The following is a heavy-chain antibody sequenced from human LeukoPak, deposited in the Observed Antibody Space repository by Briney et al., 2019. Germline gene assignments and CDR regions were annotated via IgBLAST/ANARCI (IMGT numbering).Heavy chain of an antibody. J-gene: IGHJ2*01. D-gene: IGHD5-12*01. CDR1: GFTFSSYG. V-gene: IGHV3-30*02. CDR2: IRYDGSNK. Sequence: GGSLRLSCAASGFTFSSYGMHWVRQAPGKGLEWVAFIRYDGSNKYYADSVKGRFTISRDNSRNTLYLQMNSLRAEDTAVYYCARGGLRNWYFDLWGRGTLVTVSS. CDR3: ARGGLRNWYFDL.